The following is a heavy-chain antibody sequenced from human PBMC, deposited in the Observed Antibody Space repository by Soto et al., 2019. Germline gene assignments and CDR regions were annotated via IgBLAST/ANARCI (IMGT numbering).Heavy chain of an antibody. V-gene: IGHV3-21*06. D-gene: IGHD3-22*01. CDR3: DSSGLSGGMDV. CDR2: ISRSSTYI. CDR1: GFTFSTYS. J-gene: IGHJ6*02. Sequence: GGSLRLSCAASGFTFSTYSMNWVRQAPRKGLEWVSSISRSSTYIYYADSVKGRFTISRDNAENSVYLQMNSLRGEDTAVYYYDSSGLSGGMDVWGQGTTVTVSS.